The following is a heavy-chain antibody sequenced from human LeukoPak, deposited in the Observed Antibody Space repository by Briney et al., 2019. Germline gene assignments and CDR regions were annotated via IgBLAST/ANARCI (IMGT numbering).Heavy chain of an antibody. Sequence: PGGSLRLSCAASGFAFSTFWMGWVRQAPGNGLEWVANIKQDGSEKSYADSLKARFTISRDNGKNSLYLQMNSLRADDTAVYYCARDGYSGSGSYSHHFDYWGQGTLVTVSS. D-gene: IGHD3-10*01. V-gene: IGHV3-7*01. CDR1: GFAFSTFW. CDR3: ARDGYSGSGSYSHHFDY. J-gene: IGHJ4*02. CDR2: IKQDGSEK.